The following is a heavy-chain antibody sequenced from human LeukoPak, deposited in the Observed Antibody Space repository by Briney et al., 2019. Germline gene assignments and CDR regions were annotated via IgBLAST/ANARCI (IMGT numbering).Heavy chain of an antibody. Sequence: PGGSLRLSCAASGFTFSSYGMHWVRQAPGKGLEWVSFIRNNGDNKYYADSVRGRFTTSRDNSKNTLYLQMNTLRTDDTAVYYCVTSKGAGYFDYWGQGTLVTVSS. CDR2: IRNNGDNK. CDR1: GFTFSSYG. J-gene: IGHJ4*02. D-gene: IGHD6-19*01. CDR3: VTSKGAGYFDY. V-gene: IGHV3-30*02.